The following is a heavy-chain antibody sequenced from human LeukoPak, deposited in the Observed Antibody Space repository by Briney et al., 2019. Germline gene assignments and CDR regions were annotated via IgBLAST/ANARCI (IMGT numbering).Heavy chain of an antibody. Sequence: SETLSLTCGVSGGSISGYYWSWIRQSPDKGLEWIGYIYYSGNTNYDPSLKSRVTISVDTSKNQFSLKLSSVTAADTAVYYCARRGSGKYFDQWGQGTLVTVSS. D-gene: IGHD3-10*01. CDR2: IYYSGNT. J-gene: IGHJ4*02. CDR1: GGSISGYY. CDR3: ARRGSGKYFDQ. V-gene: IGHV4-59*08.